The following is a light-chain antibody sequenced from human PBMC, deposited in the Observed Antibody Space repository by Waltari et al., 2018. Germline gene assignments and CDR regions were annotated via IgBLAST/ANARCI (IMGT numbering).Light chain of an antibody. V-gene: IGLV2-14*01. CDR2: EVS. J-gene: IGLJ1*01. Sequence: QSALTQPASVSGSPGQSITISCTGTISDVGAYNSVSWYQHHPGKAPKLMIYEVSNRPSGVSNRFSGSKSGNTASLTISGLQTEDEADYYCSSYTISSTPWVFGTGTKVTVL. CDR1: ISDVGAYNS. CDR3: SSYTISSTPWV.